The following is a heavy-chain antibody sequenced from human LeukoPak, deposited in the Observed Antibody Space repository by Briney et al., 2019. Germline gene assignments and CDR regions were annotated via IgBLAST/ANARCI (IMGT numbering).Heavy chain of an antibody. V-gene: IGHV1-24*01. Sequence: ASVKVSCKVSGYTLTELSMHWVRQAPGKGLEWMGGFDPEDGETIYAQKFQGRVTMTEDTSTDTAYMELSSLRSEDTAVYYCATTRSGWYPNWFDPWGQGTLVTVSS. J-gene: IGHJ5*02. CDR1: GYTLTELS. CDR3: ATTRSGWYPNWFDP. D-gene: IGHD6-19*01. CDR2: FDPEDGET.